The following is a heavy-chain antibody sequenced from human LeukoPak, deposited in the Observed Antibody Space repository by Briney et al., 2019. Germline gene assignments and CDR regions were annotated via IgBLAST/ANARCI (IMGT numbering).Heavy chain of an antibody. CDR1: GFTFSSYA. V-gene: IGHV3-23*01. CDR3: ARVLSSGARDYRRRFGWFDP. CDR2: ISGSGGST. Sequence: GGSLRLSCAASGFTFSSYAMSWVRQAPGKGLEWVSAISGSGGSTYYADSVKGRFTISRDNAKNSLYLQMNSLRAEDTAVYYCARVLSSGARDYRRRFGWFDPWGQGTLVTVSS. D-gene: IGHD4-17*01. J-gene: IGHJ5*02.